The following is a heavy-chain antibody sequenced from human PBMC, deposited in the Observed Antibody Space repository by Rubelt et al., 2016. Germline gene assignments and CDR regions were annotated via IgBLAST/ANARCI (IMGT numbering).Heavy chain of an antibody. CDR3: ARDKEWLATRGFQNWFDP. J-gene: IGHJ5*02. CDR1: GYTFTNYG. Sequence: QVQLVQSGAEVKKPGASVTVSCKASGYTFTNYGISWVRQAPGQGLEWMGWISAYNDNTNYAQKFQGRVTMTTDTSTSTAYMELRSLRSDDTAVYYCARDKEWLATRGFQNWFDPWGQGTLVTVSS. CDR2: ISAYNDNT. D-gene: IGHD6-19*01. V-gene: IGHV1-18*01.